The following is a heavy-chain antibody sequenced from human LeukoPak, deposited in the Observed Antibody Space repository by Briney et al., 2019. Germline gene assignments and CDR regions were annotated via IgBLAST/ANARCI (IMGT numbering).Heavy chain of an antibody. Sequence: HPGGSLRLSCAASGFTFSSYWMHWVRQAPGKGLVWVSRINSDGSSTSYADSVKGRFTISRDNAKNTLYLQMNSLRAEDTAVYYCARDPSSSSGLHYYYGMDVWGQGTTVTVSS. D-gene: IGHD6-6*01. CDR2: INSDGSST. V-gene: IGHV3-74*01. CDR1: GFTFSSYW. J-gene: IGHJ6*02. CDR3: ARDPSSSSGLHYYYGMDV.